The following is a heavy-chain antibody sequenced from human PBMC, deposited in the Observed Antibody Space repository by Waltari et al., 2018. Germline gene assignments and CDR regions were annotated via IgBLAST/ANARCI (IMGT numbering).Heavy chain of an antibody. CDR2: LVRSGFGT. Sequence: DVRLSESGGGLAQPGGSLRPSRVAPEFTFSTSSKSWVRQAPGKGLEWVSALVRSGFGTHYADSVKGRFAISRDNAKNTLYLQMNSLRAEDTAVYYCAKCEMYDSGWCAFFRYWGQGTLVTVSS. CDR3: AKCEMYDSGWCAFFRY. J-gene: IGHJ4*02. CDR1: EFTFSTSS. D-gene: IGHD6-19*01. V-gene: IGHV3-23*01.